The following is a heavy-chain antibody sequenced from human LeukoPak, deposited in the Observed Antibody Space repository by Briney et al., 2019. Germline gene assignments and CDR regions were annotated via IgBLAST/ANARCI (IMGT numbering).Heavy chain of an antibody. D-gene: IGHD2-15*01. J-gene: IGHJ4*02. Sequence: SETLSLTCAVYGGSFSGYYWSWIRQPPGKGLEWIGEINHSGSTNYHPSLKSRVTISVDTSKNQFSLKLSSVTDADTAVYYCGRGQGSGGSYPLLYYFDYWGQGTLVTVSS. CDR3: GRGQGSGGSYPLLYYFDY. CDR1: GGSFSGYY. CDR2: INHSGST. V-gene: IGHV4-34*01.